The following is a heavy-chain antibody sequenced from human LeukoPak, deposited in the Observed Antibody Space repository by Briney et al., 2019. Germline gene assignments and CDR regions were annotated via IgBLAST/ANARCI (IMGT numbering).Heavy chain of an antibody. Sequence: GASVKVSCKASGYTFTGYYIHWVRQAPGQGLEWMGWINPNSGGTNYAQKFQGRVTMTRDTSISTAYMELSRLRSDDTAVYYCARENPTGTTPNYYYMDVWGKGTTVTVSS. D-gene: IGHD1-7*01. CDR1: GYTFTGYY. J-gene: IGHJ6*03. V-gene: IGHV1-2*02. CDR3: ARENPTGTTPNYYYMDV. CDR2: INPNSGGT.